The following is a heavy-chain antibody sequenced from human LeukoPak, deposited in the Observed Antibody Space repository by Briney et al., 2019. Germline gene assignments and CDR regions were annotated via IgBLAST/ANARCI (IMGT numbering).Heavy chain of an antibody. D-gene: IGHD6-6*01. J-gene: IGHJ3*02. V-gene: IGHV3-30*02. CDR1: GFTFSSYG. Sequence: GGSLRLSCVASGFTFSSYGMHWVRQAPGKGLEWVAFIRYDGSNKYYADSVKGRFTISRDNSKNTLYLQMNSLRAEDTAVYYCARRKGPYSSSPNDAFDIWGQGTMVTVSS. CDR2: IRYDGSNK. CDR3: ARRKGPYSSSPNDAFDI.